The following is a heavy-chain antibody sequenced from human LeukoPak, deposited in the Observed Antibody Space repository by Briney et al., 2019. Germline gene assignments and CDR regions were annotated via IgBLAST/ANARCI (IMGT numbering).Heavy chain of an antibody. CDR2: INAGNGNT. J-gene: IGHJ3*02. V-gene: IGHV1-3*01. Sequence: ASVKVSCKASGYTFTSYAMHWVRQAPGQRLEWMGWINAGNGNTKCSQKFQGRVTITRDTSASTAYMELSSLRSEDTAVYYCASSSSWYNAFDIWGQGTMVTVSS. CDR3: ASSSSWYNAFDI. CDR1: GYTFTSYA. D-gene: IGHD6-13*01.